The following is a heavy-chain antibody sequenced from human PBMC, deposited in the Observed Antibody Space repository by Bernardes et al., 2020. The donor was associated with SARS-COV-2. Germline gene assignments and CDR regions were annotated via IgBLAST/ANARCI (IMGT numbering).Heavy chain of an antibody. CDR3: AKFLAGSSPHRTGANTYFDY. V-gene: IGHV3-23*01. CDR2: ISGSVGTT. Sequence: GFLRPSCAAPGFTFSSYAMGWVRPAPGQGLEWGSSISGSVGTTFYADSVKGRFTIPRDHSKNTLSLQMNRLRAEDSAVYYCAKFLAGSSPHRTGANTYFDYWGQGTLVTVSS. J-gene: IGHJ4*02. D-gene: IGHD1-26*01. CDR1: GFTFSSYA.